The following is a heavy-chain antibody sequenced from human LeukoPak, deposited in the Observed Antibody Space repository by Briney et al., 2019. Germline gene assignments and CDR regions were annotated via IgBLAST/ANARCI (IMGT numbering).Heavy chain of an antibody. CDR1: GGSISSYY. D-gene: IGHD6-19*01. CDR3: ARFKRAGGWSYFDY. J-gene: IGHJ4*02. CDR2: IYNSGNT. Sequence: SETLSLTCTVSGGSISSYYWSWIRQPPGTGLEWIGHIYNSGNTNYSPSLKSRVTISVDTSKNQFSLKLTSVTAADTAVYYCARFKRAGGWSYFDYWGQGTLVTVSS. V-gene: IGHV4-59*01.